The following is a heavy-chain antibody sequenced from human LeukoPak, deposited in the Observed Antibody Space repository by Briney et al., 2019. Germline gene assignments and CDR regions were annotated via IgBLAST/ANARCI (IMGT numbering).Heavy chain of an antibody. CDR2: ISSSSSYI. CDR1: GFTFSSYS. CDR3: ARVRCSGGSCCPYYYYGMDV. J-gene: IGHJ6*02. Sequence: GGSLRLSCAASGFTFSSYSMNWVRQAPGKGLEWVSSISSSSSYIYYADSVKGRFTISRDNAKNSLYLQMNSLRAEDTTVYYCARVRCSGGSCCPYYYYGMDVWGQGTTVTVSS. V-gene: IGHV3-21*01. D-gene: IGHD2-15*01.